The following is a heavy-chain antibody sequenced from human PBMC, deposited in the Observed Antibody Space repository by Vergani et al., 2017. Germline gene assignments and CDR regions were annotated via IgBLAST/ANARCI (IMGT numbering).Heavy chain of an antibody. CDR2: INSSSGHT. J-gene: IGHJ4*02. D-gene: IGHD3-9*01. CDR1: GYTFSNYY. V-gene: IGHV1-46*03. Sequence: QVQVVQSGAEVKKSGASVKVSCKTSGYTFSNYYMHWVRQAPGQGLEWMGIINSSSGHTNYAQKLLGRVNMTRDTSTITVYMELSSLRSENTAIYYCARGYCSMLTGCRYWGQGTLVTVSA. CDR3: ARGYCSMLTGCRY.